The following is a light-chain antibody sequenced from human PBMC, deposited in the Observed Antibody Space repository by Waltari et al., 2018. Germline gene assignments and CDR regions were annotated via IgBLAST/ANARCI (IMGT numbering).Light chain of an antibody. Sequence: QTVVTQEPSFTVSPVGTVTPTSGLTYGSVSTNYYLTWFQPPPGQAPLTLIFSTNTRSSGVPDRFSGSILGNRAALTIRGAQADDESDYYCVLYMGSGIWVFGGGTKVTVL. V-gene: IGLV8-61*01. CDR2: STN. CDR1: YGSVSTNYY. J-gene: IGLJ3*02. CDR3: VLYMGSGIWV.